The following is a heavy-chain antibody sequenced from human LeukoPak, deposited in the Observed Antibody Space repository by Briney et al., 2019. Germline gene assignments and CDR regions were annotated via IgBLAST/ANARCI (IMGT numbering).Heavy chain of an antibody. CDR2: INAGNGNT. V-gene: IGHV1-3*01. D-gene: IGHD1-26*01. CDR3: ARGILGELMPWDP. Sequence: GASVKVSCKASGYTSTSYAMHWVRQAPGQRLEWMGWINAGNGNTKYSQKFQGRVTITRDTSASTAYMELSSLRSEDTAVYYCARGILGELMPWDPWGQGTLVTVSS. J-gene: IGHJ5*02. CDR1: GYTSTSYA.